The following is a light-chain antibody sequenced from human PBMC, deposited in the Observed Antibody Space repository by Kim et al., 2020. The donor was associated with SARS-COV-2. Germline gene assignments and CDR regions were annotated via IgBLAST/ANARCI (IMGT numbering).Light chain of an antibody. CDR1: SIGGKD. V-gene: IGLV3-9*01. J-gene: IGLJ3*02. Sequence: SVAPGQTAIITCGGDSIGGKDVSWYQQKTGQAPVLVIKRDTNRPSGIPDRFSGSNSGNTATLTITGAQVGDEADYYCQVWDSRTVVFGGGTQLTVL. CDR3: QVWDSRTVV. CDR2: RDT.